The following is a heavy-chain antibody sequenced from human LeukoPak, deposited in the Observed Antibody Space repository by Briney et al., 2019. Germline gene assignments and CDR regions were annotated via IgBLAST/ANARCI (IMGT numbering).Heavy chain of an antibody. V-gene: IGHV3-23*01. J-gene: IGHJ4*02. CDR3: ARGSAAPDS. Sequence: QSGGSLRLSCAASGFTFTSYSMSWVRQAPGKGLEWVSGTSDRGDYTYYGDSVRGRFTISRDNAKNSLYLQMNSLRADDTAVYYCARGSAAPDSWGQGALVTVSS. CDR2: TSDRGDYT. CDR1: GFTFTSYS. D-gene: IGHD6-6*01.